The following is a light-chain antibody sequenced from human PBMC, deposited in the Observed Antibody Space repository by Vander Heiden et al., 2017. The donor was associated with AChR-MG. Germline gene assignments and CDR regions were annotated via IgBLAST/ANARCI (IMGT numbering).Light chain of an antibody. CDR3: QQRSNWPPSGVT. CDR1: QSVSSD. J-gene: IGKJ3*01. CDR2: DAS. Sequence: EIVLTQSPATLSLSPGERATLSCRASQSVSSDLAWYQQKPGQAPRLLIYDASNRATGIPARFSGSGSGTDFTLTISSLEPEDFAVYYCQQRSNWPPSGVTFGPGTKVDIK. V-gene: IGKV3-11*01.